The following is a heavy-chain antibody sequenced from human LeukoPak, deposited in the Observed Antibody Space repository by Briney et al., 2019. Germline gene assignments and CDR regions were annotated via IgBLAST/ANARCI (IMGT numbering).Heavy chain of an antibody. CDR1: GFTFSSYW. J-gene: IGHJ4*02. V-gene: IGHV3-74*01. Sequence: GGSLRLSCAASGFTFSSYWMHWVRQAPGKGLVWVSNINSAESSTNYADSVKGRFTISRDNAKSTLYLQMNSLRPEDTAVYYCARGAAAANDYWGQGTLVTVSS. CDR3: ARGAAAANDY. CDR2: INSAESST. D-gene: IGHD6-13*01.